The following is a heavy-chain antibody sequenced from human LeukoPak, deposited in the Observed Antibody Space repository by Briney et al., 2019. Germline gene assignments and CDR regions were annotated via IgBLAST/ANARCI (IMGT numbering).Heavy chain of an antibody. CDR3: ARQLGYCSSTSCPGALDI. D-gene: IGHD2-2*01. CDR1: GYSFTSYW. J-gene: IGHJ3*02. V-gene: IGHV5-51*01. CDR2: IYPGDSDT. Sequence: GESLKISCKGSGYSFTSYWIGWVRQMPGKGLEWMGIIYPGDSDTRYSPSFQGQVTISADKFISTAYLQWSSLKASDTAMYYCARQLGYCSSTSCPGALDIWGQGTMVTVSS.